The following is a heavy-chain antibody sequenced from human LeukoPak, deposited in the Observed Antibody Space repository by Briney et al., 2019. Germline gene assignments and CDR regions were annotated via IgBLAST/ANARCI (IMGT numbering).Heavy chain of an antibody. CDR2: TYYRSKWYN. V-gene: IGHV6-1*01. CDR3: AVGCGSCYPHSGMDV. Sequence: SQTLSLTCALSGDSVSSNSAAWHWLRQSPSRGLEWLGSTYYRSKWYNDYAVAVKSQITINPDTSKNQFSLQLNSVTPEDTAVYYCAVGCGSCYPHSGMDVWGQGTTVTVSS. D-gene: IGHD1-26*01. J-gene: IGHJ6*02. CDR1: GDSVSSNSAA.